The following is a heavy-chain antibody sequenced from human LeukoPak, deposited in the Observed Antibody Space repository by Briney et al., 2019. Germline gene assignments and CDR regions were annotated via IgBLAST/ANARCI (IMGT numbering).Heavy chain of an antibody. V-gene: IGHV3-21*04. CDR2: INSGATHT. CDR1: GFSFSSYS. Sequence: GGSLRLSCTASGFSFSSYSMNWVRQAPGKGMEWVASINSGATHTYYADSVKGRFTVSRDNSKNTLYLQMNSLTAEDTAIYYCAKATGALGNWGQGTLVTVSS. J-gene: IGHJ4*02. D-gene: IGHD1-1*01. CDR3: AKATGALGN.